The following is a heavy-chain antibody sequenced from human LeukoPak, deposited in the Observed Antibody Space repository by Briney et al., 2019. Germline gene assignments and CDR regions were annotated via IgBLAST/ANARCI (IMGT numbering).Heavy chain of an antibody. CDR1: GGSITTYF. V-gene: IGHV4-59*01. J-gene: IGHJ5*01. CDR3: SSRRNTLSP. CDR2: IYYAGST. Sequence: SETLSLTCSVSGGSITTYFWTWIRQPPGKGLEWIGYIYYAGSTNYNPSLKSRVTMSVDSSKNQISLKLTSVTAADTAVYYCSSRRNTLSPWGQGSLVTVSA.